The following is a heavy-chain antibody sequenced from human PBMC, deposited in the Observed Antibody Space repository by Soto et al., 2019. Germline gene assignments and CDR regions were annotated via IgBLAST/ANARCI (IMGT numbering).Heavy chain of an antibody. CDR1: GYIFTSYA. J-gene: IGHJ5*02. CDR3: ARGGVGGTFNWFDH. CDR2: ITAYNGNT. Sequence: QVQLVQSGGEVKKPGASVKVSCKASGYIFTSYAITWVRQAPGQGLEWMGWITAYNGNTNYAQRIKGRLTMTADTSTTTVYMELRSLRSDDTAIYYCARGGVGGTFNWFDHWGQGTLVTVSS. D-gene: IGHD1-26*01. V-gene: IGHV1-18*01.